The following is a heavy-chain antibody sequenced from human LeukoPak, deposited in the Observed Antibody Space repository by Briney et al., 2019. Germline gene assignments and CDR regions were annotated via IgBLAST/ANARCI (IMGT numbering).Heavy chain of an antibody. CDR2: IYHSGSS. D-gene: IGHD3-22*01. V-gene: IGHV4-59*01. CDR3: ARGLNYYDSSGPNDY. Sequence: SETLSLTCTVSGGSISTYYRNWIRQPPGKGLEWIGYIYHSGSSKYNPSLKSRVTISVDTSKNHFSLKLSSVTAADTAVYYCARGLNYYDSSGPNDYWGQGTLVTVSS. J-gene: IGHJ4*02. CDR1: GGSISTYY.